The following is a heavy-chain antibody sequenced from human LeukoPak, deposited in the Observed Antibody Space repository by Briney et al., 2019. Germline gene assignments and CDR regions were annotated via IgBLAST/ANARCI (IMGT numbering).Heavy chain of an antibody. V-gene: IGHV3-9*01. D-gene: IGHD6-19*01. CDR1: GFTFDDYA. CDR3: SKDTGIAVAGPFYYLDY. J-gene: IGHJ4*02. Sequence: GGSLRLSCAASGFTFDDYAMHWVRQAPGKGLEWVSGISWNSGSIDYADSVKGRFTISRDNSKNSLYLQMNSLRAEDTALYYCSKDTGIAVAGPFYYLDYWGQGTLVPVSS. CDR2: ISWNSGSI.